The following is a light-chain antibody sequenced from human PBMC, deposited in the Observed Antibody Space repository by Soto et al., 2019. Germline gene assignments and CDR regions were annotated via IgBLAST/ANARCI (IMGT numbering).Light chain of an antibody. J-gene: IGKJ2*02. Sequence: DIQMTQSQSSLSASVGDRVTITCRASQSISTYLNWYQQKVGKAPKLLIYAASSLQRGVPSRFSGSGSGTDVTLTISSLQPEDFATYYCQQSYSTPRTFGQGTKLEIK. CDR3: QQSYSTPRT. CDR2: AAS. V-gene: IGKV1-39*01. CDR1: QSISTY.